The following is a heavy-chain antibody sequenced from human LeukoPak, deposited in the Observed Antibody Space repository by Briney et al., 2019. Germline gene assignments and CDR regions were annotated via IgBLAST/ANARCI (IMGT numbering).Heavy chain of an antibody. CDR1: GFTFSRHG. J-gene: IGHJ3*02. CDR3: ARLSTFAVGHTAYDAFDI. Sequence: GRSLRISCAASGFTFSRHGMHWVRQAPGKGLEWVAVIWYDGSKKYYADSVKGRFTISRDNSKNTVDLQMNSLRAEDTAVYYCARLSTFAVGHTAYDAFDIWGQGTQVTVSS. D-gene: IGHD1-26*01. V-gene: IGHV3-33*01. CDR2: IWYDGSKK.